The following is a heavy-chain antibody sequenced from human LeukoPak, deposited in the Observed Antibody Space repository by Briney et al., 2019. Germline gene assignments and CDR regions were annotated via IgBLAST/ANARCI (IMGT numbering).Heavy chain of an antibody. CDR1: GAFISTFY. V-gene: IGHV4-59*01. D-gene: IGHD6-13*01. CDR3: ARAAGYSSSWVWFDP. J-gene: IGHJ5*02. Sequence: SETLSLTCTVSGAFISTFYWSWIRQPPGKGLEWIGYISSNGSTYYNPSLKSRVTISVSTSKNQFSLQLNSVTTADTAIYYCARAAGYSSSWVWFDPWGQGSQVTVSS. CDR2: ISSNGST.